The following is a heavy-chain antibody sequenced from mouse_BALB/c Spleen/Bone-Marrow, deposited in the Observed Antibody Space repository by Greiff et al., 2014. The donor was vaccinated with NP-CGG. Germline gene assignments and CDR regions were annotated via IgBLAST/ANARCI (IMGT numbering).Heavy chain of an antibody. CDR2: ISTYSGYT. J-gene: IGHJ4*01. Sequence: VQLQQSGPELVRPGVSVRISCKGSGYTFTDFAMHWVKQSHAKSLEWIGVISTYSGYTNYNQKFKGKATMTVDKSSSTAYMELARLTSEDSAIYYCAKNGHYDGKDYWGQGTSVTVSS. V-gene: IGHV1-67*01. CDR1: GYTFTDFA. CDR3: AKNGHYDGKDY. D-gene: IGHD1-1*02.